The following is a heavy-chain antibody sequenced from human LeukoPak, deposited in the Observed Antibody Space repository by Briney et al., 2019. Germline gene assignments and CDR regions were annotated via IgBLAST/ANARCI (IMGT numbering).Heavy chain of an antibody. CDR2: IYTSGST. CDR1: GGSISSYY. J-gene: IGHJ4*02. D-gene: IGHD3-22*01. CDR3: ARDPAPSSGFYYVGLIDY. Sequence: SETLSLTCTVSGGSISSYYWSWIRQPAGKGLEWIGRIYTSGSTNYNPSLKSRVTISGDTSKNQFSLRLSSVTAADTAVYYCARDPAPSSGFYYVGLIDYWGQGTLVTVSS. V-gene: IGHV4-4*07.